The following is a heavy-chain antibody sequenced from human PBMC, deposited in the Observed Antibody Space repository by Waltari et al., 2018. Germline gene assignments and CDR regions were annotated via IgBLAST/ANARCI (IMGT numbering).Heavy chain of an antibody. D-gene: IGHD1-7*01. Sequence: QVQLVQSGAEVKKPGSSVKVSCKASGGTFSSYAISWVRQAPGQGLEWLGGVIPIFGTANHAQKCQGRVTITADESTSAAYMELSSLRSEDTAVYYCARGAQLLTGTTWYFDYWGQGTLVTVSS. CDR2: VIPIFGTA. V-gene: IGHV1-69*01. J-gene: IGHJ4*02. CDR3: ARGAQLLTGTTWYFDY. CDR1: GGTFSSYA.